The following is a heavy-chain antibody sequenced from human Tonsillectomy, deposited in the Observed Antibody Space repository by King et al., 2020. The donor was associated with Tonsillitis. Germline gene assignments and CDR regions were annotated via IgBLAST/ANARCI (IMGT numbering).Heavy chain of an antibody. D-gene: IGHD3-3*01. CDR2: IDWDDDK. Sequence: TLKESGPALVKPTQTLTLTCTCSGFSLRTSGMRVSWIRRPPWKALEWRARIDWDDDKFFSTSLKTMLNIAKDTPEKQVVLTMTNMDPVDTATYYCSRHRSQRYYDFWTGYEAFDIWGQGTMVTVSS. CDR3: SRHRSQRYYDFWTGYEAFDI. J-gene: IGHJ3*02. V-gene: IGHV2-70*04. CDR1: GFSLRTSGMR.